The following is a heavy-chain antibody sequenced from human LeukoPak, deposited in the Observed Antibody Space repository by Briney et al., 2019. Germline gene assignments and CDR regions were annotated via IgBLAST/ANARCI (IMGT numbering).Heavy chain of an antibody. V-gene: IGHV3-23*01. CDR3: AKSYSSSWYDSDY. J-gene: IGHJ4*02. Sequence: GRSLRLSCAASGFTFSSYAMSWVRQAPGKGLEWVSAISGGGGSTYYADSVKGRFTISRDNSRNTLYLQMNSLRAEDTAVYYCAKSYSSSWYDSDYWGQGTLVTVSS. CDR1: GFTFSSYA. CDR2: ISGGGGST. D-gene: IGHD6-13*01.